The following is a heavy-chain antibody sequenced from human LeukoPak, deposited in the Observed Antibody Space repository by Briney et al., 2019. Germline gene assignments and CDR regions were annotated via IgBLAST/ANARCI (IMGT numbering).Heavy chain of an antibody. V-gene: IGHV1-18*01. Sequence: GASVKVSCKASGYTFTSYGISWVRQGPGQGLEWMGWISAYNGNTNYAQELQGRVTMTTDTSTSTAYLELRSLRSDDTAVYYCARDRVAAAGLYYYYYYMDVWGKGTTVTVSS. CDR2: ISAYNGNT. CDR3: ARDRVAAAGLYYYYYYMDV. D-gene: IGHD6-13*01. J-gene: IGHJ6*03. CDR1: GYTFTSYG.